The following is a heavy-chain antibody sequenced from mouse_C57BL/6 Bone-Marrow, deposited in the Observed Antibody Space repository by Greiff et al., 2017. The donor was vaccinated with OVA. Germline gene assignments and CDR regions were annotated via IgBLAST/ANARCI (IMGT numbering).Heavy chain of an antibody. CDR1: GYTFTSYG. CDR3: ARQAKAYYSKDAMDY. V-gene: IGHV1-81*01. J-gene: IGHJ4*01. CDR2: IYPRSGNT. Sequence: QVHVKQSGAELARPGASVKLSCKASGYTFTSYGISWVKQRPGQGLEWIGEIYPRSGNTYYNEKFKGKATLTADKSSSTAYMELRSLTSEDSAVYFCARQAKAYYSKDAMDYWGQGTSVTVSS. D-gene: IGHD2-5*01.